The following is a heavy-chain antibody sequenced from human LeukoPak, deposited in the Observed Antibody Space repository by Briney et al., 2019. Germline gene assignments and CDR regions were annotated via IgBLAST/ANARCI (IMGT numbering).Heavy chain of an antibody. CDR2: ISSSGSTI. D-gene: IGHD3-16*01. CDR3: ARTKYDYWFDP. V-gene: IGHV3-48*03. J-gene: IGHJ5*02. CDR1: GFTFSSYE. Sequence: PGGSLRLSCAASGFTFSSYEMNWVRQAPGKGLELVSYISSSGSTIYYADSVKGRFTISRDNAKNSLYLQMNSLRAEDTAVYYCARTKYDYWFDPWGQGTLVTVSS.